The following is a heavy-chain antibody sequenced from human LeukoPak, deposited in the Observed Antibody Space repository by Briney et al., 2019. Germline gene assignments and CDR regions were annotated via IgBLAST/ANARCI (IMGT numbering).Heavy chain of an antibody. CDR2: INPNSGGT. Sequence: ASVTVSCKASGYTFTGYYMHWVRQAPGQGLEWMGWINPNSGGTNYAQKFQGRVTMTRDTSISTAYMELSRLRSDDTAVYYCARKYYGSGSYSAYNWFDPWGQGTLVTVSS. V-gene: IGHV1-2*02. D-gene: IGHD3-10*01. CDR1: GYTFTGYY. CDR3: ARKYYGSGSYSAYNWFDP. J-gene: IGHJ5*02.